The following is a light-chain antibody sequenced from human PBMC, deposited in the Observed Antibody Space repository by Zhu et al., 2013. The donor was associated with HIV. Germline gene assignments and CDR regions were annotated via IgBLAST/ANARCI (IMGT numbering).Light chain of an antibody. V-gene: IGKV4-1*01. CDR3: QQYYSTPLT. J-gene: IGKJ4*01. CDR1: QSVLYSSNNKNY. Sequence: DIVMTQSPGSLAVSLGERATINCKSSQSVLYSSNNKNYLAWYQQKPGQPPKLLIYWASTRESGVPDRFSGSGSGTDFTLTISSLQAEDVAVYYCQQYYSTPLTFGGGTKVEIK. CDR2: WAS.